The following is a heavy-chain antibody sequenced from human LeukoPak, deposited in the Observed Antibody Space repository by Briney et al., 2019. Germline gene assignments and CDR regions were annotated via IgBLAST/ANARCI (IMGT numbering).Heavy chain of an antibody. CDR2: ISSSSSYI. J-gene: IGHJ4*02. V-gene: IGHV3-21*01. CDR3: ARDLTATIVVARRGFDY. D-gene: IGHD3-22*01. Sequence: GSLRLSCAASGFTFSSYSMNWVRQAPGKELEWVSSISSSSSYIYYADSVKGRFTISRDNAKNSLYLQMNSLRAEDTAVYYCARDLTATIVVARRGFDYWGQGTLVTVSS. CDR1: GFTFSSYS.